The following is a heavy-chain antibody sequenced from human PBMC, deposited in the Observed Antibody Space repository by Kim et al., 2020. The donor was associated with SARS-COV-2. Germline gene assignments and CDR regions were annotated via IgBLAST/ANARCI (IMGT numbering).Heavy chain of an antibody. CDR1: GFTVSSNY. J-gene: IGHJ4*02. CDR3: PTTSVAGTGAY. Sequence: GGSLRLSCAASGFTVSSNYMSWARQAPGKGLEWVSVIYSGGSTYYADSVKARFTISGDNSKNTLSLQLKTLRPEDPPVNNCPTTSVAGTGAYWGQGTLVT. D-gene: IGHD6-19*01. V-gene: IGHV3-66*01. CDR2: IYSGGST.